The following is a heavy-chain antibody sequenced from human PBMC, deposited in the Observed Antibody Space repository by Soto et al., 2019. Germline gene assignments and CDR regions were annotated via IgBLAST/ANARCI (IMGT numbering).Heavy chain of an antibody. J-gene: IGHJ4*02. CDR3: ARVPDY. D-gene: IGHD2-2*01. Sequence: SETLSLTCSVSGGSINTKSYYWGWIRQPPGKGLEWIASIYYSGTTYHNPSLKSRVTISVDTSKNQFSLKLSSVTAADTAVYYCARVPDYWGQGILVTVSS. CDR1: GGSINTKSYY. CDR2: IYYSGTT. V-gene: IGHV4-39*07.